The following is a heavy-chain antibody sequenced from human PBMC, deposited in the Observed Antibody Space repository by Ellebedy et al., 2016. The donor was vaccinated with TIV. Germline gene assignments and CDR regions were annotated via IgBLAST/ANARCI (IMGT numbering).Heavy chain of an antibody. CDR3: GRPADYYDSSGYKRAVGY. D-gene: IGHD3-22*01. V-gene: IGHV3-74*01. CDR1: GFTFSSYW. CDR2: INSDGSST. J-gene: IGHJ4*02. Sequence: PGGSLRLSCAASGFTFSSYWMHWVRQAPGKGLEWVSRINSDGSSTTYADSVKGRFTVSRDNAKNTLYLQMNSLRVEDTAVYYCGRPADYYDSSGYKRAVGYWGQGTLVTVSS.